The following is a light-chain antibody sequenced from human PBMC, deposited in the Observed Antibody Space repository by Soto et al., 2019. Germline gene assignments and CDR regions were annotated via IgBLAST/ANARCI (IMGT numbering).Light chain of an antibody. J-gene: IGKJ5*01. CDR1: QSVTTR. CDR3: QQYGGSPIT. V-gene: IGKV3-20*01. CDR2: GAS. Sequence: IDFTPSPGTLYLSQGERVTLSCRASQSVTTRLAWHQHKPGQAPRLLMSGASSRASGVPVRFSGSGSGTDFTLTISRLEPEDFALYYCQQYGGSPITFGLATRLEIK.